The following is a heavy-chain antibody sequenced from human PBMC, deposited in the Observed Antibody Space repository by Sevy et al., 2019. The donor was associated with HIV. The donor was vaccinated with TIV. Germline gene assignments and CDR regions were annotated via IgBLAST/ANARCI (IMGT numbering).Heavy chain of an antibody. CDR1: GFTFSDYY. CDR2: ISSTGTTI. D-gene: IGHD3-10*01. J-gene: IGHJ2*01. V-gene: IGHV3-11*01. CDR3: AREGSLRYFDL. Sequence: GGSLRLSCAASGFTFSDYYMNWIRQSPRRGLEWVSYISSTGTTIYYADSVKGRLTISRDNAKNSLYLQMNSLRAEDTAVYYCAREGSLRYFDLWGRGTLVTVSS.